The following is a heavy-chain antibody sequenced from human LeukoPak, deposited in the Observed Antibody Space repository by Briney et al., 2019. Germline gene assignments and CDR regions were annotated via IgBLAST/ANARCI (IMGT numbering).Heavy chain of an antibody. D-gene: IGHD4-17*01. J-gene: IGHJ4*02. CDR2: ISWNSGSI. Sequence: PGGSLRLSCAASGFTFDDYAMNWVRQALGKGLEWVSGISWNSGSIGYADAVKGRFTISRDNAKNCLYLQMNSLRAEDTALYYCAKDMNYGDYGPLDYWGQGALVTVSS. CDR3: AKDMNYGDYGPLDY. CDR1: GFTFDDYA. V-gene: IGHV3-9*01.